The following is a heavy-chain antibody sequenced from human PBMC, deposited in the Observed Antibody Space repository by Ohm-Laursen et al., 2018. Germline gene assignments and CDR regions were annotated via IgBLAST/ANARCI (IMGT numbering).Heavy chain of an antibody. CDR3: AKGWCTSTSCKYYFDY. CDR2: ISGTGDST. CDR1: GFTFSSYA. V-gene: IGHV3-23*01. D-gene: IGHD2-2*01. Sequence: GSLRLSCAASGFTFSSYAMSWVRQAPGKGLEWVSAISGTGDSTHYADSVKGRFTISRDNSKNTLYLQMNSLRAEDTAVYYCAKGWCTSTSCKYYFDYWGQGTLVTVSS. J-gene: IGHJ4*02.